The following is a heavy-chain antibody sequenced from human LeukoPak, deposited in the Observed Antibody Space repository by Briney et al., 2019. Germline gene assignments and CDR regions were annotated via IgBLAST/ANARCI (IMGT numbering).Heavy chain of an antibody. CDR2: IRYDGSNK. J-gene: IGHJ4*02. D-gene: IGHD3-3*01. CDR3: AKDYDFWSGYYPTVDY. Sequence: GGSLRLSCAASGFTFSSYGMHWVRQAPGKGLEWVAFIRYDGSNKYYADSVKGRFTISRDNSKNTLYLQMNSLRAEDTAVYYCAKDYDFWSGYYPTVDYWGQGTLVTVSS. CDR1: GFTFSSYG. V-gene: IGHV3-30*02.